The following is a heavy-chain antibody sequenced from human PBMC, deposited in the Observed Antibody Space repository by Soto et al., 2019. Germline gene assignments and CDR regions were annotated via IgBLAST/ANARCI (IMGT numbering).Heavy chain of an antibody. J-gene: IGHJ4*02. Sequence: GGSLSLSCAASGFTVSDYAMAWVSQAHRKGLEWVSTISVGSPVTYYGDSVKGRLIIYRDNPEKTLFLRLNRLSGDDPTTSYFAKGLRKNYYYPFDFWGQGTQVTVSS. CDR1: GFTVSDYA. V-gene: IGHV3-23*01. CDR3: AKGLRKNYYYPFDF. D-gene: IGHD3-22*01. CDR2: ISVGSPVT.